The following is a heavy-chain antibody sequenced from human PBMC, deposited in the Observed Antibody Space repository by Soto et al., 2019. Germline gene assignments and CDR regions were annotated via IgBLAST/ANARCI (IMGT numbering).Heavy chain of an antibody. CDR3: ARAVAVPADFDY. Sequence: QVQLVQSGAEEKKPGASVKVSCKDSGYTVPGYAMHWVRQAPGQRLEWMGWINAGNGNTKYSQKFQGRVTITRDTSAGTAYMELSSLRSEDTAVYYCARAVAVPADFDYWGQGTLVTVSS. D-gene: IGHD6-19*01. CDR2: INAGNGNT. CDR1: GYTVPGYA. J-gene: IGHJ4*02. V-gene: IGHV1-3*05.